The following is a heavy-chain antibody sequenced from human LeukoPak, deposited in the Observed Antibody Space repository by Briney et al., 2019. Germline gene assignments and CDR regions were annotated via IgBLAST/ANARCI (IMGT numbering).Heavy chain of an antibody. J-gene: IGHJ4*02. CDR2: MNPNSGNT. Sequence: ASVKVSCKASGYTFTSYDINWVRQATGQGLEWMGWMNPNSGNTGYAQKFQGRVTMTRNTSISTAYMELSSLRSEDTAVYYCARGPAVTTVTTGDYWGQGTLVTVSS. D-gene: IGHD4-17*01. CDR3: ARGPAVTTVTTGDY. CDR1: GYTFTSYD. V-gene: IGHV1-8*01.